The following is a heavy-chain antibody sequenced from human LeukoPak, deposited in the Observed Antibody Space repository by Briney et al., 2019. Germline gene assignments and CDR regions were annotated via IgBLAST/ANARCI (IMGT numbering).Heavy chain of an antibody. CDR1: GFTFSSYG. Sequence: GGSLRLSCAASGFTFSSYGMHWVRQAPGKGLEWVAVISYDGSIKYSADSVEGRFTTSRDNSKNTLYLQMNSLRADDTAVYYCARMNIAVAGSAFDIWGQGTMVTVSS. CDR2: ISYDGSIK. J-gene: IGHJ3*02. D-gene: IGHD6-19*01. CDR3: ARMNIAVAGSAFDI. V-gene: IGHV3-30*19.